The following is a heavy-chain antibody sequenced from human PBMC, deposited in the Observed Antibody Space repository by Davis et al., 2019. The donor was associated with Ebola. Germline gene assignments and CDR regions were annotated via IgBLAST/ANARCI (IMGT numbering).Heavy chain of an antibody. Sequence: PGGSLRLSCAVYGGSFSGYYWSWIRQPPGKGLEWIGETNHSGSTNYNPSLKSRVTISVDTSKNQFSLKLSSVTAADTAVYYCASGRYSSGWYGRYFDYWGQGTLVTVSS. CDR1: GGSFSGYY. V-gene: IGHV4-34*01. CDR2: TNHSGST. CDR3: ASGRYSSGWYGRYFDY. D-gene: IGHD6-19*01. J-gene: IGHJ4*02.